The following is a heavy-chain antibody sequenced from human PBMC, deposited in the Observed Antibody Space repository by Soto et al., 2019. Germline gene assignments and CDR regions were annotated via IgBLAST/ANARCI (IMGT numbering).Heavy chain of an antibody. CDR1: GFMFNTYW. CDR2: VNGDGTRI. J-gene: IGHJ6*02. D-gene: IGHD6-19*01. V-gene: IGHV3-74*01. CDR3: TRAGTPSDYYYGMDV. Sequence: AGGSLRLSCAASGFMFNTYWMHWVRQAPGKGLVWVSRVNGDGTRINYADSMKGRFTISRDNAKKTLYLQMNSLIVEDTAVYYCTRAGTPSDYYYGMDVWGQGTTVTVSS.